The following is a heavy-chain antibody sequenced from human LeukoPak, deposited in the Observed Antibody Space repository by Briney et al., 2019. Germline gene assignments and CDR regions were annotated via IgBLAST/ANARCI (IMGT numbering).Heavy chain of an antibody. CDR3: ARAIGVTCTSTSCYSFDY. CDR1: GFIFDDYA. Sequence: GGSLRLSCAASGFIFDDYAIHWVRQAPGKGLEWVSGISWNSGSIAYADSVKGRFTISRDNAKNSLYLQMNSLRAEDTALYYCARAIGVTCTSTSCYSFDYWGQGTLVTVSS. V-gene: IGHV3-9*01. J-gene: IGHJ4*02. CDR2: ISWNSGSI. D-gene: IGHD2-2*02.